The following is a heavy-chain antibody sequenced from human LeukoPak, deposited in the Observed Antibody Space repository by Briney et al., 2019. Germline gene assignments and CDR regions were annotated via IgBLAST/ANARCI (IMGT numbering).Heavy chain of an antibody. D-gene: IGHD2-21*02. CDR1: GYTFTAYI. CDR3: VRDDALTAMWEFDS. CDR2: INSKSGGT. J-gene: IGHJ4*02. Sequence: ASVKVSCKASGYTFTAYIMHWVRQAPGQGLEYMGWINSKSGGTNYAQKFGGRVTMTSDTSINTVYMDLRRLGFDDTAVYYCVRDDALTAMWEFDSWGQGTLVTVSS. V-gene: IGHV1-2*02.